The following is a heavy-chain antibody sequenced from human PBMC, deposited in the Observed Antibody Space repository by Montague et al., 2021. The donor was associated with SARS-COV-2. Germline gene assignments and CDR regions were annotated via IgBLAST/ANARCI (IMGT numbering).Heavy chain of an antibody. CDR2: MYYGGST. CDR1: GGSISSSNYY. J-gene: IGHJ6*02. D-gene: IGHD3-10*01. Sequence: SETLSLTCTVSGGSISSSNYYWGWIRQPPGKGLEWIGNMYYGGSTYYNPSLKSRVTISIDTSKNQFSLKLSSVTAADTAVYYCARDDIVLQGVTKGMDVWGQGITVTVSS. CDR3: ARDDIVLQGVTKGMDV. V-gene: IGHV4-39*07.